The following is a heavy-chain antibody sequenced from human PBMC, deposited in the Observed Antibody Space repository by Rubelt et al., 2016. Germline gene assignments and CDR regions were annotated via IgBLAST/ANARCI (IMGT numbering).Heavy chain of an antibody. Sequence: QLQLQESGPGLVKPSETLSLTCTVSGGSISSYYWGWIRQPPGKGLEWVGSIYTSGITNHNPSLKSRVTMSVDTSKNQFSLKLSAVTAADTAVYYCARGTIAAAGEDYWGQGTLVTVSS. CDR1: GGSISSYY. D-gene: IGHD6-13*01. CDR3: ARGTIAAAGEDY. CDR2: IYTSGIT. J-gene: IGHJ4*02. V-gene: IGHV4-4*07.